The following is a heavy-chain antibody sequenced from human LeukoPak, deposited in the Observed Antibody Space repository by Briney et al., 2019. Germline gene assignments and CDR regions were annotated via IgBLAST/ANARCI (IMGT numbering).Heavy chain of an antibody. J-gene: IGHJ4*02. D-gene: IGHD6-6*01. V-gene: IGHV3-11*04. CDR1: GFTFTDYY. Sequence: PGGSLRLSCAASGFTFTDYYMSWIRQAPGKGLEWLSYISGSGATISYADSVEGRFTISRDNAKNSLYLQMNSLRAEDTAVYYCARDGGEQLVGPFDYWGQGTLVTVSS. CDR3: ARDGGEQLVGPFDY. CDR2: ISGSGATI.